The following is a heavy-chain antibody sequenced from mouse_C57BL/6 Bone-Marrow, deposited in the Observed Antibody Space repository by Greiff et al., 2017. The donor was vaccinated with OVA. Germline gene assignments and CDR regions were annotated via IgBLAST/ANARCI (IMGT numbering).Heavy chain of an antibody. D-gene: IGHD2-10*01. CDR1: GYTFTSYD. J-gene: IGHJ3*01. Sequence: QVQLKQSGPELVKPGASVKLSCKASGYTFTSYDINWVKQRPGQGLEWIGWIYPRDGSTKYNEKFKGKATLTVDKSSSTAYMELHSLTSEDSAVYFCARGRAYYGNYGFAYWGQGTLVTVSA. CDR3: ARGRAYYGNYGFAY. CDR2: IYPRDGST. V-gene: IGHV1-85*01.